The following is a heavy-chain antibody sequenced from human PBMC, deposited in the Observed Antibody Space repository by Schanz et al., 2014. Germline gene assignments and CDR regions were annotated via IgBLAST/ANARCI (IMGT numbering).Heavy chain of an antibody. D-gene: IGHD3-9*01. CDR2: IGGSDGNT. CDR1: GYTFTRSV. CDR3: AFDRDDAYDI. Sequence: QVQLVQSGGEVKTPGASVKVSCKASGYTFTRSVISWVRQAPGQGLEWMGWIGGSDGNTNFAQKFQGRVTMTTDTPTSTVYMDLSRLISEDTAVYYCAFDRDDAYDIWGQGTTVTVSS. J-gene: IGHJ3*02. V-gene: IGHV1-18*01.